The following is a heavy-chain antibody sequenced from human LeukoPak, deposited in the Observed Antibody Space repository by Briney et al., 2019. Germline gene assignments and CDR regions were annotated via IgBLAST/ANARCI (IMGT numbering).Heavy chain of an antibody. J-gene: IGHJ4*02. D-gene: IGHD6-19*01. V-gene: IGHV1-69*13. CDR1: GGTFIIQA. CDR2: IIPTSGAA. Sequence: ASVTVSCKPSGGTFIIQAISWVRQAPGQGLEWMGEIIPTSGAANFAQKFQGRLSITVDESSTTAYMEAACLTSDDTAVYYCPRLAVSGQRDYWGQGTLVTVSS. CDR3: PRLAVSGQRDY.